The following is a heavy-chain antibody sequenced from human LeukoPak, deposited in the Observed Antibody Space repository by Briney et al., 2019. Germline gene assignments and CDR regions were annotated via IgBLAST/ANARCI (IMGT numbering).Heavy chain of an antibody. CDR3: VRGSLRLPRSTPDY. CDR1: GFSFSNYW. J-gene: IGHJ4*02. V-gene: IGHV3-74*03. CDR2: ISSDGSVT. D-gene: IGHD2-21*02. Sequence: GESLRLSCAVSGFSFSNYWMHWVRQDPGKGLVWVSYISSDGSVTKYAASVKGRFTISRDNAVNTLYLQMNRLRVEDTAVYYCVRGSLRLPRSTPDYWGQGTLVTVSS.